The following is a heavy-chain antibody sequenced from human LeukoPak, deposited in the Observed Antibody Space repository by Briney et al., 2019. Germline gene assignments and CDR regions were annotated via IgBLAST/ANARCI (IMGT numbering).Heavy chain of an antibody. CDR3: AKGGIPTGPYYYFYYMDV. Sequence: PGGSLRLSCVASGFTFSRNVLHWVRQAPGKGLEWVATISYDGNNKFHADSVKGRFTISRDNSRITVYLQMDSLRPEDTAVYHCAKGGIPTGPYYYFYYMDVWGNGTTVTVSS. CDR1: GFTFSRNV. D-gene: IGHD3/OR15-3a*01. V-gene: IGHV3-30*01. CDR2: ISYDGNNK. J-gene: IGHJ6*03.